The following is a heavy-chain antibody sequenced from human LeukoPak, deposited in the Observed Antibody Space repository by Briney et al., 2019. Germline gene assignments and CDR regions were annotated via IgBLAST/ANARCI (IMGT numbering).Heavy chain of an antibody. D-gene: IGHD3-10*01. Sequence: SETLSLTCTVSGGSISSYYWSWIRQSPRKGLDCIGYIHYTGSTNYNPSLKSRVTISVETSKNQFSLKLKSVTAADTAVYYCARGGYYGSGNDFRFDPWGQGTLVTVSS. V-gene: IGHV4-59*01. CDR2: IHYTGST. J-gene: IGHJ5*02. CDR3: ARGGYYGSGNDFRFDP. CDR1: GGSISSYY.